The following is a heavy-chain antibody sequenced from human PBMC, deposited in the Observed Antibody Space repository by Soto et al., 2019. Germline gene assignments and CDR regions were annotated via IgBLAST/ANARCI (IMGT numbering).Heavy chain of an antibody. J-gene: IGHJ4*02. CDR3: AKDGLHYYGSGSYEFDY. Sequence: QVQLVESGGGVVQPARSLRLSCAASGFTFSSYGMHWVRQAPGKGLEWAAVISYDGSNKYYADSVKGRFNISRDNSKNTLYLQMNSLRAEDTAVYYCAKDGLHYYGSGSYEFDYWGQGTLVTVSS. D-gene: IGHD3-10*01. CDR1: GFTFSSYG. CDR2: ISYDGSNK. V-gene: IGHV3-30*18.